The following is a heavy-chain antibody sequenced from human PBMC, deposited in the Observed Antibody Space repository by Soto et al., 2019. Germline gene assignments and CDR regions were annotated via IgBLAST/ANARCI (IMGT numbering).Heavy chain of an antibody. D-gene: IGHD3-16*02. CDR1: GGTFSSYT. Sequence: QVQLVQSGAEVKKPGSSVKVSCKASGGTFSSYTISWVRQAPGQGLEWMGRIIPILGIANYAQKFQGRVTITADNSTSTAYMELSRLSSEDTAVYYCARDLGGVIVGSAFDIWGQGTMVTVSS. CDR2: IIPILGIA. CDR3: ARDLGGVIVGSAFDI. J-gene: IGHJ3*02. V-gene: IGHV1-69*08.